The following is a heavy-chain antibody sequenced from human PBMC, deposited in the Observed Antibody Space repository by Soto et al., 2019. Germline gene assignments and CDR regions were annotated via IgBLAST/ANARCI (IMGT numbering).Heavy chain of an antibody. CDR3: ARWFDYFDY. Sequence: QVQLVESGGGVVQPGRSLRLSCAASGFTFSSYGMHWVRQAPGKGLEWVAVIWYDGSNKYYADSVKGRFTISRDNSKNTVYLQMNSLRAEDTAVYYCARWFDYFDYWGQGTLVTVSS. CDR2: IWYDGSNK. D-gene: IGHD3-10*01. V-gene: IGHV3-33*01. J-gene: IGHJ4*02. CDR1: GFTFSSYG.